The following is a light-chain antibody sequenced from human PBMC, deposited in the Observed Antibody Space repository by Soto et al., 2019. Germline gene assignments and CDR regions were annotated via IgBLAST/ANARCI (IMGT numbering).Light chain of an antibody. J-gene: IGKJ1*01. CDR3: QQYNNWPRT. V-gene: IGKV3-15*01. CDR2: AAS. Sequence: EIVMTQSPATLSVSPGERATLSCRASQSVSSNLAWYQQKPGQAPRLLIYAASSRATDIPPRFSGSGSGTDFTLTINRLQSEDFAIYYCQQYNNWPRTFGQGTKVEIK. CDR1: QSVSSN.